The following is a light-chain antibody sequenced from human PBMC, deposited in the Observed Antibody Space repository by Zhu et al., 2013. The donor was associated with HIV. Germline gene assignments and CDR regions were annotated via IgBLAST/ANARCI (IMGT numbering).Light chain of an antibody. Sequence: EIMMTQSPATLSVSPGERVTLSCRASQGVNRNLAWYQQKPGQAPRLLIYGASTRATDILSRFSGSGSGTDFTLTISRLEPEDFAVYYCQQYGSSPLTFGGGTKVEIK. J-gene: IGKJ4*01. CDR1: QGVNRN. CDR2: GAS. CDR3: QQYGSSPLT. V-gene: IGKV3-20*01.